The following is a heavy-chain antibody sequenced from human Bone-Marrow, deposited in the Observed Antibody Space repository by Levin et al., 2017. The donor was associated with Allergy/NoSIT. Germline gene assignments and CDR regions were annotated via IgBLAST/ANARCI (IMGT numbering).Heavy chain of an antibody. D-gene: IGHD3-22*01. V-gene: IGHV5-51*01. J-gene: IGHJ5*02. Sequence: GESLKISCKGSGYTFSNYWIGWVRQTPGKGLEWMGIIYPGDSDTRYNPAFQGQVTISADKPISTAFVQWTSLKASDSGVYYCARRADSSGRRYNWFDPWGQGTLVTVSS. CDR2: IYPGDSDT. CDR1: GYTFSNYW. CDR3: ARRADSSGRRYNWFDP.